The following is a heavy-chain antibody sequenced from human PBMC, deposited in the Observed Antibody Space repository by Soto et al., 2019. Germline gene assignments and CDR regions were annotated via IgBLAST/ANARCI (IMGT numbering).Heavy chain of an antibody. CDR2: INHSGSN. D-gene: IGHD2-21*01. CDR3: ARGISXIVEVQRDAPDKYYFDS. V-gene: IGHV4-34*01. J-gene: IGHJ4*02. Sequence: PSETLSLTCAVYGRAFSCPVWSWIRQPPGKGLEWSGKINHSGSNNLNPSLESRVAISVDTSKNRFSLKVNSLTAADTAVYYCARGISXIVEVQRDAPDKYYFDSWGQGTVVTVSS. CDR1: GRAFSCPV.